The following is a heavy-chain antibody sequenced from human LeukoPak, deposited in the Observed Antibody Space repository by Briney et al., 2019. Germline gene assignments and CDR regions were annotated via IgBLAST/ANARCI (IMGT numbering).Heavy chain of an antibody. Sequence: PGGSLRLSCAASGFTFSSYWMSWVRQAPGKGLQWVANINEGGSEKYYVDSVKGRFTISRDNAKNSLYLQMNSLRAEDTAVYYCARDLRFSDGNDGGQGTLVTVSS. V-gene: IGHV3-7*01. CDR3: ARDLRFSDGND. CDR2: INEGGSEK. J-gene: IGHJ4*02. D-gene: IGHD5/OR15-5a*01. CDR1: GFTFSSYW.